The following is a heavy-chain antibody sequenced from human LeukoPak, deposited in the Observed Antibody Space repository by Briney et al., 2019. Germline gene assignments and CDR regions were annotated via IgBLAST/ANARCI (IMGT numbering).Heavy chain of an antibody. J-gene: IGHJ4*02. CDR3: AKAPVTTCRGAFCYPFDY. CDR2: ISGSGGSP. V-gene: IGHV3-23*01. Sequence: GGSLRLSCAASGFILSSYAVNWVRQAPGKGLEWVSGISGSGGSPYYADSVKGRFTISRDNSENTLYLQMNSLRAEDTAVYYCAKAPVTTCRGAFCYPFDYWGLGTLVTVSS. D-gene: IGHD2-15*01. CDR1: GFILSSYA.